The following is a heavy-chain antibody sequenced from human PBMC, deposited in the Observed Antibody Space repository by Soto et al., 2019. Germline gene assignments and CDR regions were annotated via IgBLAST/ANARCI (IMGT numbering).Heavy chain of an antibody. J-gene: IGHJ4*02. Sequence: QVQLRQWGAGLLKPSETLSLTYAVYGGSFSGYSWKYIRQAPGRGLEWIGEVTHRGGTKYNPSLRIRVSISVDTSKIQFSLHLRSVTATDTAVYYCARAARPRTQIVVTAATADYFDYWGQGTPVTVSS. V-gene: IGHV4-34*01. CDR3: ARAARPRTQIVVTAATADYFDY. D-gene: IGHD2-15*01. CDR2: VTHRGGT. CDR1: GGSFSGYS.